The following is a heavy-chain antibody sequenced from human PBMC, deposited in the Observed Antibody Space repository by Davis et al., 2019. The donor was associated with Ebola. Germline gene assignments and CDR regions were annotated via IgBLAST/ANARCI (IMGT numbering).Heavy chain of an antibody. J-gene: IGHJ6*02. CDR2: INSDGSST. V-gene: IGHV3-74*01. CDR1: GFTFSSYW. Sequence: PGRSLRLSCAASGFTFSSYWMHWVRQAPGKGLVWVSRINSDGSSTSYADSVKGRFTISRDNAKNTLYLQMNSLRAEDTAVYYCATTYYDFWSGYYGGDYYGMDVWGQGTTVTVSS. CDR3: ATTYYDFWSGYYGGDYYGMDV. D-gene: IGHD3-3*01.